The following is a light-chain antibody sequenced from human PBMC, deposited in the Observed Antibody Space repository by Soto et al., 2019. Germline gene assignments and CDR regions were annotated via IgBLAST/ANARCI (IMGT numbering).Light chain of an antibody. CDR3: SSYTSSSTYV. V-gene: IGLV2-14*01. J-gene: IGLJ1*01. CDR2: DVS. CDR1: SSDVGNYNY. Sequence: QSALTQPASVSGSPGQSITISCTGTSSDVGNYNYVSWYQQHPGKAPKLMISDVSNRPSGVSNRFSSSKSGNTASLTISGLQAEDEADYYCSSYTSSSTYVFGTGTKLTVL.